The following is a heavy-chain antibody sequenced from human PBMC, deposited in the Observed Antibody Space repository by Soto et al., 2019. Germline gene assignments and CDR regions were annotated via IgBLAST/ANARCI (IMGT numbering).Heavy chain of an antibody. CDR2: ISGSGGST. CDR3: ANRYYDFWSGYVALTFEFDY. Sequence: EVQLLESGGGLVQPGGSLRLSCAASGFTFSSYAMSWVRQAPGKGLEWVSAISGSGGSTYYADSVKGRFTISRDNSKNAQCLQMNRLRAEDTAVYYCANRYYDFWSGYVALTFEFDYWGQGTLVTVSS. CDR1: GFTFSSYA. V-gene: IGHV3-23*01. D-gene: IGHD3-3*01. J-gene: IGHJ4*02.